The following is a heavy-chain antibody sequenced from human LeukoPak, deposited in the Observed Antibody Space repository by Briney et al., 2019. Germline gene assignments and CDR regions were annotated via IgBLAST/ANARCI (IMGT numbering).Heavy chain of an antibody. CDR2: IDLNTGDT. CDR1: GYTFIDYW. CDR3: ARDAPHQRFDY. Sequence: AASVTVSCTASGYTFIDYWIHWVRQAPGQGLEWMGRIDLNTGDTTSAQKFQGRVTMTRDTSISTLYLDLSGLGSDDTAVYYCARDAPHQRFDYWGQGTLVTVSS. V-gene: IGHV1-2*02. J-gene: IGHJ4*02.